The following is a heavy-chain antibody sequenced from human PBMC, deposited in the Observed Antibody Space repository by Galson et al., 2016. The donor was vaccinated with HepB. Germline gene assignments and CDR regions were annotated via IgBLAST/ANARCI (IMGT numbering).Heavy chain of an antibody. J-gene: IGHJ5*02. V-gene: IGHV3-48*02. CDR1: GFNFSIYG. CDR3: ARGNYETS. D-gene: IGHD3-22*01. Sequence: SLRLSCAASGFNFSIYGMNWLRQAPGKGLEWVSYINGGATAGRYADSVKDRFTISRDNARNLVFLQMNSLGDEDTAVYYCARGNYETSWGQGTLVTVSS. CDR2: INGGATAG.